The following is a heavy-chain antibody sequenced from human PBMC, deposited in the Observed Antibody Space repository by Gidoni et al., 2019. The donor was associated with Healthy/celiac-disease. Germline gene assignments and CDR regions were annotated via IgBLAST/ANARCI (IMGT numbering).Heavy chain of an antibody. V-gene: IGHV4-59*08. CDR1: GGSISRYY. CDR3: ASSETIGSSWPNFDY. D-gene: IGHD6-13*01. Sequence: QVQLQESGPGLVKPSETLSLTCPVPGGSISRYYWSWIRQPPGKGLEWIGYIYYSGITNYNPSLKSRVTISVDTSKNQFSLKLSSVTAADTAVYYCASSETIGSSWPNFDYWGQGTLVTVSS. CDR2: IYYSGIT. J-gene: IGHJ4*02.